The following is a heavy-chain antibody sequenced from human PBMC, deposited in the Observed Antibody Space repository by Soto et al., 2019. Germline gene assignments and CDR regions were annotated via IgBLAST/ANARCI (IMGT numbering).Heavy chain of an antibody. D-gene: IGHD4-17*01. J-gene: IGHJ4*02. CDR1: GFTFSDYY. Sequence: KPGGSLRLSCAASGFTFSDYYMSWIRQAPGKGLEWVSYISSSSGYTNYADSVKGRFTISRDNAKSSLHLQMNSLRAEDTAVYYCAKEYGRLDYWGQGTLVTVSS. V-gene: IGHV3-11*06. CDR3: AKEYGRLDY. CDR2: ISSSSGYT.